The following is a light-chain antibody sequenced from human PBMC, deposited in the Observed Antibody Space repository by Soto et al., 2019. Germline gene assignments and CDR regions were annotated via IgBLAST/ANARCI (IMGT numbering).Light chain of an antibody. CDR2: DVS. V-gene: IGLV2-14*03. CDR3: CSYTTSNTRQIV. J-gene: IGLJ1*01. CDR1: SSDVGGYNY. Sequence: QSVLTQPASVSGSPGQSITISCTGTSSDVGGYNYVSWYRHHPGKAPKLMIYDVSNRPSGVSNRFSGSKSGNTASLTISGLQPEDEADYYSCSYTTSNTRQIVFGTGTKVTVL.